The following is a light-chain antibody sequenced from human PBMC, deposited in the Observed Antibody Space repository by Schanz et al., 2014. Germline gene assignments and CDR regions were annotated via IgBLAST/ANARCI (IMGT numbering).Light chain of an antibody. CDR1: SGAVTSYNY. V-gene: IGLV7-43*01. CDR2: STS. CDR3: LLQFGGSQYV. J-gene: IGLJ1*01. Sequence: QTVVTQEPSLTVSPGGTVTLTCASSSGAVTSYNYPNWFQQKPGQPPRALIYSTSNKHPWTPARFSGSLLGGKATLTLSGVQPEDEAEYYCLLQFGGSQYVFGTGTKLTVL.